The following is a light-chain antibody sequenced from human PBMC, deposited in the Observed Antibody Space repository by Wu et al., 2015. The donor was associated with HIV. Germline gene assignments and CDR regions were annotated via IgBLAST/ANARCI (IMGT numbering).Light chain of an antibody. J-gene: IGKJ1*01. CDR1: QSISSW. CDR3: QHFGSSPGATCT. V-gene: IGKV3-15*01. CDR2: GAS. Sequence: MTQSPSTLSASVGDRVTITCRASQSISSWLAWYQQKPGQAPRLLIYGASTRAAGIPDRFSGSGSGTEFTLTISSMQSEDFAVYYCQHFGSSPGATCTFGQGTKVEIK.